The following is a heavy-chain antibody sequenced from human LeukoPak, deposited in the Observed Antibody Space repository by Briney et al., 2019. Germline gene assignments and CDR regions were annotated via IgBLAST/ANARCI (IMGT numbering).Heavy chain of an antibody. Sequence: SETLSLTCAVYGGSFSGYYWSWIRQPPGKGLEWIGEINHSGSTNYNPSLKSRVTISVDTSKNQFSLKLSSVTAADTAVYYCARDFRFLDDYWGQGTLVTVSS. CDR3: ARDFRFLDDY. CDR1: GGSFSGYY. J-gene: IGHJ4*02. CDR2: INHSGST. V-gene: IGHV4-34*01. D-gene: IGHD3-3*01.